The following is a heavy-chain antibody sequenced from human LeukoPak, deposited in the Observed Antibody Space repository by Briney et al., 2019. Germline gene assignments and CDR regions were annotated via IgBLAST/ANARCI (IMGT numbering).Heavy chain of an antibody. CDR2: IYYSGST. D-gene: IGHD6-13*01. CDR3: ARRGYSSSWY. CDR1: GGSISSGSYY. V-gene: IGHV4-30-2*03. J-gene: IGHJ4*02. Sequence: SQTLSLTCTVSGGSISSGSYYWSWIRQPAGKGLEWIGSIYYSGSTYYNLSLKSRVTISVDTSKNQFSLKLSSVTAADTAVYYCARRGYSSSWYWGQGTLVTVSS.